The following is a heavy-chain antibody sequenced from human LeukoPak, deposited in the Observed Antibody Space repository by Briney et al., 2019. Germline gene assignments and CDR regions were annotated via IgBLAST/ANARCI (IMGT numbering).Heavy chain of an antibody. J-gene: IGHJ4*02. CDR3: AKMARYSSSWADC. Sequence: PGGSLRLSCAASGFTFSSYAMTWVRQAPGKGLEWVSGISGSGGDTYYADSVKGRFTVSRDNSKNTLYLQMNSLRAEDTAVYCCAKMARYSSSWADCWGQGTLVTVSS. V-gene: IGHV3-23*01. D-gene: IGHD6-13*01. CDR1: GFTFSSYA. CDR2: ISGSGGDT.